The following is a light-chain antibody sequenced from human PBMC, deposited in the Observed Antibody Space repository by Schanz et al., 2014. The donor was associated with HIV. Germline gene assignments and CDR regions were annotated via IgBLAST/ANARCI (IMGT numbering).Light chain of an antibody. V-gene: IGKV1-5*03. CDR2: KAS. J-gene: IGKJ4*01. CDR1: QSISSW. Sequence: DIQMTQSPSTLSASVGDRVTLTCRASQSISSWLAWYQQKPGKAPKLLIYKASSLESGVPSRFSGSGSGTEFTLTISSLQPDDFATYYCQQYHTYPPTFGGGTKVEIK. CDR3: QQYHTYPPT.